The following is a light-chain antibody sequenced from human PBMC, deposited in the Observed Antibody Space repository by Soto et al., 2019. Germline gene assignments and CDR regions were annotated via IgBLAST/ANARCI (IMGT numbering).Light chain of an antibody. CDR2: GAS. CDR1: QSVSSN. CDR3: QHYNNWPPYT. J-gene: IGKJ2*01. V-gene: IGKV3-15*01. Sequence: EIVMTQSPATLSVSPGERATLSCRASQSVSSNLAWYQQKPGQAPSLLIYGASTRATGIPARFSGSGSGTEFTLTISSLQSEDFAVYYCQHYNNWPPYTFGQGTKVDIK.